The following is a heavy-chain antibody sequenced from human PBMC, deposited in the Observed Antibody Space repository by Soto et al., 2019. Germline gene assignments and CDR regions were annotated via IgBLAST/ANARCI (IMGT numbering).Heavy chain of an antibody. D-gene: IGHD3-22*01. CDR3: ARDGRMGYDSSGYYHDYYGMDV. J-gene: IGHJ6*02. CDR2: IYYSGST. CDR1: GGSISSGGYY. Sequence: SETLSLTCTVSGGSISSGGYYWSWIRQHPGKGLEWIGYIYYSGSTNYNPSLKSRVTISVDTSKNQFPLKLSSVTAADTAVYYCARDGRMGYDSSGYYHDYYGMDVWGQGTTVTVSS. V-gene: IGHV4-31*03.